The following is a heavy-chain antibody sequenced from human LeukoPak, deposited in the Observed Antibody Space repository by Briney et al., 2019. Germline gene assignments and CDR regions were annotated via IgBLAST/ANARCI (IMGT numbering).Heavy chain of an antibody. V-gene: IGHV4-38-2*02. J-gene: IGHJ5*02. CDR1: GYSISSGYY. CDR3: ARDGALDVVVSPHTYYNWFDP. CDR2: IYHSGST. D-gene: IGHD2-2*01. Sequence: SETLSLTCTVSGYSISSGYYWGWIRQPPGKGLEWIGSIYHSGSTYYNPSLKSRVTISVDTSKNQFSLKLSSVTAADTAVYYCARDGALDVVVSPHTYYNWFDPWGQGTLVTVPS.